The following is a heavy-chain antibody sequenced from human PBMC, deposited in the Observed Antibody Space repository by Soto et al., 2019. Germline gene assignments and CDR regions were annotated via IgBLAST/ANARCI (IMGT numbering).Heavy chain of an antibody. CDR2: ISASGRNT. Sequence: GGSLRLSCAASGFTFSTYAIARVRQAPEKGLEWVSVISASGRNTYYADPVKDRFYISRDNSKNTLYLQMNSLRAEDTAVYYCAANWYENWFDPWGQGTLVTVS. V-gene: IGHV3-23*01. CDR1: GFTFSTYA. D-gene: IGHD1-1*01. J-gene: IGHJ5*02. CDR3: AANWYENWFDP.